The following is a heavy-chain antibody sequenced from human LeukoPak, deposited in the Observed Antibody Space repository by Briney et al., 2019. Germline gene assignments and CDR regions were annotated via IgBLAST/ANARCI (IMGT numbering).Heavy chain of an antibody. Sequence: GGSLRLSCAASGFTFSSYGMHWVRQAPGEGLEWVAVIWYDGSNKYYADSVKGRFTISRDNSKNTLYLQMNSLRAEDTAVYYCARVGFAAPDYWGQGTLVTVSS. J-gene: IGHJ4*02. CDR3: ARVGFAAPDY. D-gene: IGHD6-25*01. V-gene: IGHV3-33*01. CDR1: GFTFSSYG. CDR2: IWYDGSNK.